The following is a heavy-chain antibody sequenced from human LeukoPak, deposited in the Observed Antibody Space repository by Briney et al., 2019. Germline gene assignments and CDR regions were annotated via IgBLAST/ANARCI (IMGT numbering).Heavy chain of an antibody. J-gene: IGHJ4*02. Sequence: SETLSPTCAVSGYSISSDYYWGWIRQPPGKGLEWIGSIYHSGSTYYNPSLKSRVTISVDTSKNQFSLKLSSVTAADTAVYYCARVVRSPNIVGATWVGHFDYWGQGTLVIVSS. CDR1: GYSISSDYY. CDR3: ARVVRSPNIVGATWVGHFDY. D-gene: IGHD1-26*01. V-gene: IGHV4-38-2*01. CDR2: IYHSGST.